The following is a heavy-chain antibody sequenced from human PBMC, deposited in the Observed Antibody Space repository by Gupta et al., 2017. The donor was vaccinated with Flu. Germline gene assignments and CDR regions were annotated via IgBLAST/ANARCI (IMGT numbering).Heavy chain of an antibody. J-gene: IGHJ6*02. D-gene: IGHD3-22*01. CDR2: IIPKFDTP. CDR1: GGTFSSNA. Sequence: QVQLVQSGAEVKKPGSSVKVSCKVSGGTFSSNAISWVRQVPGQGLEWMGGIIPKFDTPNHAQKFQDRVTITADKSTSTAYMELRSLRSEDTAVYYCARDYDGSGTYYYYYSGMDVWAKGPRSTSP. CDR3: ARDYDGSGTYYYYYSGMDV. V-gene: IGHV1-69*06.